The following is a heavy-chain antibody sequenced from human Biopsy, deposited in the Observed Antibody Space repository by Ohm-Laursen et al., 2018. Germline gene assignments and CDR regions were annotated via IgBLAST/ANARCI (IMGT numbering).Heavy chain of an antibody. J-gene: IGHJ6*02. CDR2: IHHSGST. D-gene: IGHD2-15*01. V-gene: IGHV4-4*09. CDR3: ARMDCSGGSCHYYSYGMDV. CDR1: GVSITAYY. Sequence: SDTLSLTCTVSGVSITAYYWSWIRQPPGKGLECIGNIHHSGSTNYNPSPKSRLTISVDTSKNQFSLKLSSVTAADTAVYYCARMDCSGGSCHYYSYGMDVWGQGTTVTVSS.